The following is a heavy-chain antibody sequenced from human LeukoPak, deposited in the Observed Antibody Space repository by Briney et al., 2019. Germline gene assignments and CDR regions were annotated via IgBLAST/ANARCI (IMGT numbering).Heavy chain of an antibody. CDR1: GYTFTGYY. CDR3: ARNGPGSGSYSGYYYYMDV. D-gene: IGHD3-10*01. CDR2: INPSGGST. Sequence: ASVKVFCKASGYTFTGYYMHWVRQAPGQGLEWMGIINPSGGSTSYAQKFQGRVTMTRDTSTSTVYMELSSLRSEDTAVYYCARNGPGSGSYSGYYYYMDVWGKGTTVTVSS. J-gene: IGHJ6*03. V-gene: IGHV1-46*03.